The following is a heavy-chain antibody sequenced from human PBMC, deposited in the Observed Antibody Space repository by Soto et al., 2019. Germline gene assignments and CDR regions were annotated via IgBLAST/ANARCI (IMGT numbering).Heavy chain of an antibody. CDR1: GYTFTSYA. J-gene: IGHJ6*02. V-gene: IGHV1-3*01. Sequence: ASVKVSCTASGYTFTSYAMHWVRQAPGQRLEWMGWINAGNGNTKYSQKFQGRVTITRDTSASTAYMELSSLRSEDTAVYYCARDLVTTVTIGMDVWGQGTTVTVSS. D-gene: IGHD4-4*01. CDR2: INAGNGNT. CDR3: ARDLVTTVTIGMDV.